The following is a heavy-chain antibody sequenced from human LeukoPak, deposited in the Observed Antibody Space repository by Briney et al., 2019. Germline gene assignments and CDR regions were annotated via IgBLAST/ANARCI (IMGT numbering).Heavy chain of an antibody. CDR3: ARDRGATYKWNYGGIDY. Sequence: GGSLRLSCAGSGFMFSSYSMNWVRQAPGKGLEWVSYISSSSSTIYYADSVKGRFTISRDDAKNSLYLQMNSLRAEDTAVYYCARDRGATYKWNYGGIDYWGQGTLVTVSS. CDR1: GFMFSSYS. D-gene: IGHD1-7*01. V-gene: IGHV3-48*01. J-gene: IGHJ4*02. CDR2: ISSSSSTI.